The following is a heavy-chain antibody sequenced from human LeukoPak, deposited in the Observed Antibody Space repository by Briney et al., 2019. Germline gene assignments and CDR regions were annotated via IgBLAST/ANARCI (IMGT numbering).Heavy chain of an antibody. J-gene: IGHJ4*02. CDR3: ARGSFTVTTPFDY. D-gene: IGHD4-11*01. V-gene: IGHV1-69*02. Sequence: GASVKVSCTASGGTFSSYTISWVRQAPGQGLEWMGRIIPILGIANYAQKFQGRVTITADKSTSTAYMELSSLRSEDTAVYYCARGSFTVTTPFDYWGQGTLVTVSS. CDR1: GGTFSSYT. CDR2: IIPILGIA.